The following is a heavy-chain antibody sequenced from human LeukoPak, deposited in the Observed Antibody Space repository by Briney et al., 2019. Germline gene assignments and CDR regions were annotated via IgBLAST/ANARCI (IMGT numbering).Heavy chain of an antibody. Sequence: PSETLSLTCAVSGGSISSGGYSWSWIRQPPGKGLEWIGYIYHSGSTYYNPSLKSRVTISVDTSKNQFSLKLSSVTAADTAVYYCARDTANSYYYYGMDVWGQGTTVTVSS. J-gene: IGHJ6*02. CDR3: ARDTANSYYYYGMDV. CDR2: IYHSGST. D-gene: IGHD4-11*01. CDR1: GGSISSGGYS. V-gene: IGHV4-30-2*01.